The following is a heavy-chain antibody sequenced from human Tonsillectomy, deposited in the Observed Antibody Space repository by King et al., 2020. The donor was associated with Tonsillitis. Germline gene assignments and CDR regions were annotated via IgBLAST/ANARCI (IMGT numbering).Heavy chain of an antibody. CDR1: GGSISSGGYS. J-gene: IGHJ2*01. D-gene: IGHD4-17*01. V-gene: IGHV4-30-2*01. CDR2: IYHSGST. CDR3: ARMMTTVTTPYWYFDL. Sequence: LQLQESGSGLVKPSQTLSLTCAVSGGSISSGGYSWSWIRQPPGKGLEWIGYIYHSGSTYYNPSLKSRVTISVDRSKNQFSLKLSSVTAADTAVYYCARMMTTVTTPYWYFDLWGRGTLVTVSS.